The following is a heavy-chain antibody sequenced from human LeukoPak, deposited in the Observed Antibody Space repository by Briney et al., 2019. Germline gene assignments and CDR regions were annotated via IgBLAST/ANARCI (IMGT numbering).Heavy chain of an antibody. J-gene: IGHJ4*02. CDR3: ARARYCSGGSCYSGPFDY. CDR1: GYTFTDYY. Sequence: ASVKVSCKASGYTFTDYYMHWVRQAPGQGLEWMGWINPNSGGTNYAQKFQGRVTMTRDTSISTAYMELSRLRSDDTAVYYCARARYCSGGSCYSGPFDYWGQGTLVTVSS. D-gene: IGHD2-15*01. CDR2: INPNSGGT. V-gene: IGHV1-2*02.